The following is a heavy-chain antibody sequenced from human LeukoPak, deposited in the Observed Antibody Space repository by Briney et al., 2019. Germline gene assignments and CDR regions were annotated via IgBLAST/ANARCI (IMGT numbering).Heavy chain of an antibody. V-gene: IGHV3-53*01. CDR3: ARDPGSTSPFYYYYYGMDA. CDR2: IYSGGST. D-gene: IGHD2-2*01. Sequence: GGSLRLSCAASGFTVSSNYMSWVRQAPGKGLEWVSVIYSGGSTYYADSVKGRFTISRDNSKNTLYLQMNSLRAEDTAVYYCARDPGSTSPFYYYYYGMDAWGQGTTVTVSS. CDR1: GFTVSSNY. J-gene: IGHJ6*02.